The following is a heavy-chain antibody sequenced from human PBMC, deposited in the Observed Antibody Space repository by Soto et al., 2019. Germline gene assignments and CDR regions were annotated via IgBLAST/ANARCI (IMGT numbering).Heavy chain of an antibody. D-gene: IGHD1-26*01. CDR1: GFTFSASS. V-gene: IGHV3-73*01. Sequence: ESGGGLVQPRGSVRLSCAASGFTFSASSMHWVRQAAGKGLEWLGRIRSKANNYATVYSEVLKGRSIISRDDSQDTMFLEMNNLRTVDTAMYYCAIEGAGFGYWGQGTLVTVSS. J-gene: IGHJ4*02. CDR2: IRSKANNYAT. CDR3: AIEGAGFGY.